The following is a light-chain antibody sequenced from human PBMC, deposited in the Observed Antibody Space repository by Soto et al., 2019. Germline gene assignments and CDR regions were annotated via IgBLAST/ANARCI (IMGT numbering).Light chain of an antibody. V-gene: IGKV1-39*01. J-gene: IGKJ5*01. CDR1: QSISSY. CDR3: QQSHSITPT. Sequence: DIQMTQSPSSLSASVGDRFTITCRASQSISSYLNWYQQKPGQAPKLLISGASSLQSGVPSSFSGSGSGTDFTLTISSLQPEDFATYYCQQSHSITPTFGQGTRLEIK. CDR2: GAS.